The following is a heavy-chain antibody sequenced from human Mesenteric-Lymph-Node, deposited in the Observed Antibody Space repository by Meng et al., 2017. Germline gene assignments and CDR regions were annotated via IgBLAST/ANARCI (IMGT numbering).Heavy chain of an antibody. CDR3: AGGQRPRINVARGFDGRGYFDY. V-gene: IGHV4-34*01. CDR1: GGSFTNYL. CDR2: ISHTGTS. D-gene: IGHD3-9*01. Sequence: SETLSLTCAVYGGSFTNYLWTWIPQSPGKGLEWLGKISHTGTSNYHPSLKSRVSISADTSKSQFSLTLSSVTAADTAVSYCAGGQRPRINVARGFDGRGYFDYWGQGELVTCAS. J-gene: IGHJ4*02.